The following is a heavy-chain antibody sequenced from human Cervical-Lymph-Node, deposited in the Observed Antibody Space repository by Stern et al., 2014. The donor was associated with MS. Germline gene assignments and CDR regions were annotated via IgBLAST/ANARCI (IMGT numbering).Heavy chain of an antibody. Sequence: QVQLVESGGGVVQPGRSLRLSCAASGFTFSSYGMHWVRQAPGKGLEWVAVISYAGSNKYYEDSVKGRFTISRDNSKNTLYLQMNSLRAEDTAVYYCAKAGGIAVAGTGFDYWGQGTLVTVSS. CDR2: ISYAGSNK. CDR3: AKAGGIAVAGTGFDY. CDR1: GFTFSSYG. D-gene: IGHD6-19*01. V-gene: IGHV3-30*18. J-gene: IGHJ4*02.